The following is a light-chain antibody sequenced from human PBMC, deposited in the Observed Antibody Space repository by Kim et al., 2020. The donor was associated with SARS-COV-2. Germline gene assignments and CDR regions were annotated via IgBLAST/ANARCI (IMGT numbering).Light chain of an antibody. J-gene: IGKJ2*01. CDR3: QQYGTSPYT. CDR2: GAS. CDR1: QSVSNSA. Sequence: EIVLTQSPGTLSLSQGERATLSCRASQSVSNSALAWYQQKPGQAPRVLIHGASNRATGFPDRFSGSGSGTDFTLTISRLEPEDFAVYYGQQYGTSPYTFGQGTKLEI. V-gene: IGKV3-20*01.